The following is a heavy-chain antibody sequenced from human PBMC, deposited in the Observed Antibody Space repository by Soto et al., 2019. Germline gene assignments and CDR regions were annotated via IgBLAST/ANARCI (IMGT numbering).Heavy chain of an antibody. CDR3: AKTLLIAAVVPGPFDV. Sequence: WGSLRLCCAASGFTVISYAISLFRHTLFKWREWVSAISGSGGSTYYADSVKGRFTIARDNSKNTLYLQMNSLRAEDTAVYYCAKTLLIAAVVPGPFDVWGQGTIVTVSS. CDR2: ISGSGGST. J-gene: IGHJ3*01. CDR1: GFTVISYA. D-gene: IGHD6-13*01. V-gene: IGHV3-23*01.